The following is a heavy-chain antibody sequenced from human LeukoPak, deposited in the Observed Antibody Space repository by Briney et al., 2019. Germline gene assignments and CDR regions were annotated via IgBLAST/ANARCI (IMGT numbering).Heavy chain of an antibody. J-gene: IGHJ4*02. CDR1: GGSISSYY. CDR3: ARDRSSGYPGTFDY. CDR2: IYYSGTT. V-gene: IGHV4-59*01. Sequence: PSETLSLTCNVSGGSISSYYWSWIRQPPGEGLEYIGYIYYSGTTNYNPSLKSRVTISIGTSKNQFSLKLSSVTAADTAVYYCARDRSSGYPGTFDYWGQGTLVTVSS. D-gene: IGHD3-22*01.